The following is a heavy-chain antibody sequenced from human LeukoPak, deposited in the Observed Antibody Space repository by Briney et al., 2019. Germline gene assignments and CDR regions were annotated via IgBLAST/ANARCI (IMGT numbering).Heavy chain of an antibody. D-gene: IGHD3-22*01. CDR2: ISSSSYI. CDR3: ARGGRYYYDISGPLNYFDY. Sequence: GGSLRLSCAASGFTFSSYSMNWVRQAPGKGLEWVSSISSSSYIYYADSVKGRFTISRDNAKNSLYLQMNSLRAEDTAVYYCARGGRYYYDISGPLNYFDYWGQGTLVTVSS. J-gene: IGHJ4*02. V-gene: IGHV3-21*01. CDR1: GFTFSSYS.